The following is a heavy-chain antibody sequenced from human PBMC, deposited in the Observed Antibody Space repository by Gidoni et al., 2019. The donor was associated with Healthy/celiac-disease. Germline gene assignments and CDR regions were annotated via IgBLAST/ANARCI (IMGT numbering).Heavy chain of an antibody. J-gene: IGHJ6*02. Sequence: QVQLVQSGAEVKKPEASVKVSCKASGYTFTSYYMHWVRQAPGQGLEWMGIINPSGGSTSYAQKFQGRVTMTRDTSTSTVYMELSSLRSEDTAVYYCARGGGGYSLKGLHGMDVWGQGTTVTVSS. CDR3: ARGGGGYSLKGLHGMDV. CDR1: GYTFTSYY. CDR2: INPSGGST. D-gene: IGHD3-22*01. V-gene: IGHV1-46*03.